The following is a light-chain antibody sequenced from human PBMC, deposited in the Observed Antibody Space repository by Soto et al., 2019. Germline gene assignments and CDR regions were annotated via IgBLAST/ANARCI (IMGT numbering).Light chain of an antibody. CDR3: QQYYDWPWYT. Sequence: EIVLTQSPATLSVSPGQRATLSCRASQSVSNNLAWYQQKPGQAPRLLIYGASTRATGIPARFSGSESGTDFTLTISSLQSEVFAVYYCQQYYDWPWYTLGQGSKLEIK. CDR1: QSVSNN. CDR2: GAS. J-gene: IGKJ2*01. V-gene: IGKV3-15*01.